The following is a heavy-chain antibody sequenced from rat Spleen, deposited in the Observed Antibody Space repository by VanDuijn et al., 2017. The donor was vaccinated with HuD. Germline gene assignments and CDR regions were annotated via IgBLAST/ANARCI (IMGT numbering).Heavy chain of an antibody. V-gene: IGHV5-25*01. Sequence: EVQLVESGGGLVQPGRSLKVSCAALGFTFSNYYMAWVRQAPTKGLEWVATISTSGGSTYYPDSVKGRFTISRDNAESIVYLQMNSLKSEDTATYYCAVAGYGYWGQGVMVTVSS. CDR2: ISTSGGST. CDR1: GFTFSNYY. D-gene: IGHD1-7*01. J-gene: IGHJ2*01. CDR3: AVAGYGY.